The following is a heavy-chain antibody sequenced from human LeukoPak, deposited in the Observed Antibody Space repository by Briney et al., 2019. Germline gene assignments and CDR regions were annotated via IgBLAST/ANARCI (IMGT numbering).Heavy chain of an antibody. CDR2: ISSSSSYI. D-gene: IGHD2-2*01. J-gene: IGHJ4*02. CDR1: GFTFGSYS. CDR3: ARAYAPYHFDY. V-gene: IGHV3-21*01. Sequence: GGSLRLSCAASGFTFGSYSMNWVRQAPGKGLEWVSSISSSSSYIYYADSVKGRFTISRDNAKNSLYLQMNSLRAEDTAVYYCARAYAPYHFDYWGQGTLVTVSS.